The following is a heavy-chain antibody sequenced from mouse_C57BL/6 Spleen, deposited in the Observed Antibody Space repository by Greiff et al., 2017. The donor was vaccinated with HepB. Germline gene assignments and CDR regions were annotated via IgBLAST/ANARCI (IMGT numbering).Heavy chain of an antibody. CDR1: GYSFTGYY. CDR3: ARRRDSSGEGY. V-gene: IGHV1-42*01. CDR2: INPSTGGT. J-gene: IGHJ2*01. D-gene: IGHD3-2*02. Sequence: VQLQQSGPELVKPGASVKISCKASGYSFTGYYMNWVKQSPEKSLEWIGEINPSTGGTTYNQKFKAKATLTVDKSSSTAYMQLKSLTSEDSAVYYCARRRDSSGEGYWGQGTTLTVSS.